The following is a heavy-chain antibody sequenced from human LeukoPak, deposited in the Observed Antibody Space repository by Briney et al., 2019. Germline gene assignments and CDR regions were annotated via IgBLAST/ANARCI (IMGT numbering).Heavy chain of an antibody. CDR2: IYHSGST. CDR1: GGSISSYY. CDR3: ARSKPLGYDF. V-gene: IGHV4-59*08. J-gene: IGHJ4*02. Sequence: PSETLSLTCTVSGGSISSYYWSWIRQPPGKGLEWIGSIYHSGSTYYNPSLKSRVTISVDTSQNQFSLKLSSVTAADTAVYYCARSKPLGYDFWGQGTLVTVSS. D-gene: IGHD5-18*01.